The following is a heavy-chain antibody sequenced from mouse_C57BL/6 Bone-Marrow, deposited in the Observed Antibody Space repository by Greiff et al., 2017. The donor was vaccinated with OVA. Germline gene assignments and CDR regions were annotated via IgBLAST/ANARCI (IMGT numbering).Heavy chain of an antibody. CDR3: LYGNYLDY. CDR2: IYPGGGYT. J-gene: IGHJ2*01. D-gene: IGHD2-1*01. CDR1: GYTFTNYW. Sequence: VQLQQSGAELVRPGTSVKMSCKASGYTFTNYWIGWAKQRPGHGLEWFGDIYPGGGYTNYNEKFKGKATLTADKSSSTAYMQFSSLTSEDSAIYYCLYGNYLDYWGQGTTLTVSS. V-gene: IGHV1-63*01.